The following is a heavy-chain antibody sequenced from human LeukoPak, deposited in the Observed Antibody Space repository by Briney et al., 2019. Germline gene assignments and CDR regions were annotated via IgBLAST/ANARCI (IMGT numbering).Heavy chain of an antibody. CDR2: IYYSGST. CDR3: ARDGSSSWYSIESWFDP. V-gene: IGHV4-39*02. CDR1: GGSISSSIYY. D-gene: IGHD6-13*01. Sequence: PAETLSLTCTVSGGSISSSIYYWGWIHQPPGKGLEWIGSIYYSGSTYYNPSLKSRVTISVDTSKNQFSLKLSSVTAADTAVYYCARDGSSSWYSIESWFDPWGQGTLVTVSS. J-gene: IGHJ5*02.